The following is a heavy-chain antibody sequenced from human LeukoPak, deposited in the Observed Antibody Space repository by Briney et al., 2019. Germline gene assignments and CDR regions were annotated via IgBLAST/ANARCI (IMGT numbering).Heavy chain of an antibody. CDR1: GFTYSSYT. CDR3: AKDGGLWVSAHWGDS. Sequence: GGSLRLSCAASGFTYSSYTMSWVRQARGKGLELVSTITTSDGNTYYADSVKGRFTVSRDNSKNTLFLQMNSLRAEDTAVYYCAKDGGLWVSAHWGDSWGRGTLVTVSS. CDR2: ITTSDGNT. V-gene: IGHV3-23*01. D-gene: IGHD7-27*01. J-gene: IGHJ4*02.